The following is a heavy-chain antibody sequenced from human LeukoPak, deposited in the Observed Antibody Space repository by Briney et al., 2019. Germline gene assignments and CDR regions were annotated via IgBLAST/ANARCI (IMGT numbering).Heavy chain of an antibody. CDR2: ISSSGSII. V-gene: IGHV3-11*01. D-gene: IGHD2-2*01. CDR3: ARDYRCSSISCKDRTFDY. J-gene: IGHJ4*02. Sequence: GGSLRLSCAASGFIFNDYYMSWIRQAPGKGLEWVSYISSSGSIIYYADSVKGRFTISRDNAKNTLYLQMNSLRVEDTAVYYRARDYRCSSISCKDRTFDYWGQGTLVTVSS. CDR1: GFIFNDYY.